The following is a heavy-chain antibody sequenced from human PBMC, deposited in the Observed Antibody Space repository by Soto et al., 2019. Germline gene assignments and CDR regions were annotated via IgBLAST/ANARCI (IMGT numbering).Heavy chain of an antibody. CDR1: GFTFTTYY. CDR3: ARHRREWHNQYYYYYGMDV. J-gene: IGHJ6*02. D-gene: IGHD3-3*01. CDR2: IYPGDSDT. V-gene: IGHV5-51*01. Sequence: PGESLKISCTGSGFTFTTYYIALVLLRPGRGLEWMGIIYPGDSDTRYNSSFEGQVTISADKSISTAYLQWKSLKASDTAIYYCARHRREWHNQYYYYYGMDVWGQGTTVTVSS.